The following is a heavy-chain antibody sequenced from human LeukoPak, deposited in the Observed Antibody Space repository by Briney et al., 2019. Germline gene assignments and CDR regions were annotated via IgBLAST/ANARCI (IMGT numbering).Heavy chain of an antibody. V-gene: IGHV1-2*02. J-gene: IGHJ4*02. CDR3: ARDRTERDFDY. CDR2: INPNSGGT. CDR1: GYTFNIYG. Sequence: ASVKVSCKASGYTFNIYGISWVRQAPGQGLEWMGWINPNSGGTNYAQKFQGRVIMTRDTSIRTAYMELSRLRSDDTAIYYCARDRTERDFDYWGQGTLVTVSS.